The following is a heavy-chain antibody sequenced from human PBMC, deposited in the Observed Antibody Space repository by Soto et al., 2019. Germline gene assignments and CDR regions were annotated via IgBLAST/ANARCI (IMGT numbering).Heavy chain of an antibody. CDR1: GFTFSSYA. D-gene: IGHD6-19*01. J-gene: IGHJ5*02. CDR3: ASYSGWYSYNWFLP. CDR2: ISGSGGST. V-gene: IGHV3-23*01. Sequence: GGSLRLSCAASGFTFSSYAMSWVRQAPGKGLEWVSAISGSGGSTYYADSVKCRFTISRDNSKNTLCLQMSSLRAEDTAMYYCASYSGWYSYNWFLPLGQGTLVTVSS.